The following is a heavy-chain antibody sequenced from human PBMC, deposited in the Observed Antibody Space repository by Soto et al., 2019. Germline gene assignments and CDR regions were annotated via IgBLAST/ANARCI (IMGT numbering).Heavy chain of an antibody. CDR2: ISYDGSNK. CDR1: GFTFSSDA. V-gene: IGHV3-30-3*01. D-gene: IGHD5-18*01. J-gene: IGHJ4*02. CDR3: ARDLIYSYGYYFDY. Sequence: GGSLRLSCAASGFTFSSDAMHWVRQAPGKGLEWVAVISYDGSNKYYADSVKGRFTISRDNSKNTLYLQMNSLRAEDTAVYYCARDLIYSYGYYFDYWGQGTLVTVSS.